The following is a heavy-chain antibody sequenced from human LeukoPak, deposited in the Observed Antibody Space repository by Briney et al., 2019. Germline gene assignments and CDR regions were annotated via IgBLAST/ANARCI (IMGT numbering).Heavy chain of an antibody. CDR1: GFTFSSYE. Sequence: GGSLRLSCAASGFTFSSYEMNWVRQAPGEGLEWVSYISSSGSTIYYADSVKGRFTISRDNAKNSLYLQMDSLRAEDTAVYYCARVKGSGWYAVDYWGQGTLVTASS. D-gene: IGHD6-19*01. V-gene: IGHV3-48*03. J-gene: IGHJ4*02. CDR3: ARVKGSGWYAVDY. CDR2: ISSSGSTI.